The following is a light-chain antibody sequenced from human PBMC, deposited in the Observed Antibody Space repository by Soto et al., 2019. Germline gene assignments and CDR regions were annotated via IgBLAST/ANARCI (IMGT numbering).Light chain of an antibody. CDR3: QQYNNWPPT. Sequence: EIVLTQSPGTLSLSPGERATLSCRASQTVSSKLAWYQQKPGQAPRLLIYGASTRATGIPARFSGSGSGPEFTLTIRSLQSEDFAVYSCQQYNNWPPTSGQGTKVDIK. CDR2: GAS. V-gene: IGKV3-15*01. CDR1: QTVSSK. J-gene: IGKJ1*01.